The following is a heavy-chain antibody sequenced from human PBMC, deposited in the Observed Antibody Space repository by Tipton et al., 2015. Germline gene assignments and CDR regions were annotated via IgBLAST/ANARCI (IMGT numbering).Heavy chain of an antibody. V-gene: IGHV4-38-2*02. CDR3: ARGLLLWFGMTDY. Sequence: TLSLTCTVSGGSFSDYYWGWIRQPPGKGLEWIGSIYHRGDTNYNPSLKSRVTISLDTSKNQFSLKLNSVTAADTAVYYCARGLLLWFGMTDYWGQGTLVTVSS. CDR1: GGSFSDYY. CDR2: IYHRGDT. J-gene: IGHJ4*02. D-gene: IGHD3-10*01.